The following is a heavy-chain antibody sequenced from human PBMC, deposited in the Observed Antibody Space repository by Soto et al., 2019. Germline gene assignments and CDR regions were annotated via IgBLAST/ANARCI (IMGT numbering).Heavy chain of an antibody. CDR1: GYTFTSYA. J-gene: IGHJ4*02. D-gene: IGHD3-16*02. CDR3: ARDNFPSLPFYY. V-gene: IGHV1-3*01. Sequence: ASVKVSCKASGYTFTSYAMHWVRQAPGQRLEWMGWINAGNGNTKYSQKFQGRVTITRDTSASTAYMELSSLRSEDTAVYYCARDNFPSLPFYYRVQGNLITGSA. CDR2: INAGNGNT.